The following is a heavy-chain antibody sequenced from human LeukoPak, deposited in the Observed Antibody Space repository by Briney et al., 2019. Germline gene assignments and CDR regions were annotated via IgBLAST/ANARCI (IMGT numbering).Heavy chain of an antibody. CDR1: GGSISSGGYS. D-gene: IGHD3-10*01. Sequence: SETLSLTCAVSGGSISSGGYSWSWIRQPPGKGLEWIGYIYHSGSTYYNPSLKSRVTISVDRSKNQFSLKLSSVTAADTAVYYCAIEYGSGSYRVDYWGQGTLVTVSS. CDR3: AIEYGSGSYRVDY. J-gene: IGHJ4*02. V-gene: IGHV4-30-2*01. CDR2: IYHSGST.